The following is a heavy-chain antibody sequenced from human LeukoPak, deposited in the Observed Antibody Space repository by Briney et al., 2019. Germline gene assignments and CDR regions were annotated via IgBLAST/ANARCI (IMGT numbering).Heavy chain of an antibody. J-gene: IGHJ6*02. CDR1: GGTFSSYS. CDR3: ARISLGAIWGYYYGMDV. D-gene: IGHD1-26*01. CDR2: IIPIFDTA. Sequence: GASVTVFCKASGGTFSSYSISWVRQAPGQGLEWMGGIIPIFDTADYAQKFQGRVTITADESTSTAYMELSSLRSEDTAVFYCARISLGAIWGYYYGMDVWGQGTTVTVSS. V-gene: IGHV1-69*13.